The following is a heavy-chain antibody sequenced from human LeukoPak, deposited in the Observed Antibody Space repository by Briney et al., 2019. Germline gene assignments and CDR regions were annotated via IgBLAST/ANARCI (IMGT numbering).Heavy chain of an antibody. V-gene: IGHV4-30-2*01. CDR2: IYHSGST. D-gene: IGHD3-10*01. CDR3: ARAELWFGELLLGFDP. CDR1: GGSISSGGYS. J-gene: IGHJ5*02. Sequence: SQTLSLTCAVSGGSISSGGYSWSWIRQPPGKGLEWIGYIYHSGSTYYNPSLKSRVTISVDRSKNRFSLKLSSVTAADTAVYYCARAELWFGELLLGFDPWGQGTLVTVSS.